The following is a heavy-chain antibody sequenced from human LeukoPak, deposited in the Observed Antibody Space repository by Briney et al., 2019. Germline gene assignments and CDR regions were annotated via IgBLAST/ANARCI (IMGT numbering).Heavy chain of an antibody. V-gene: IGHV4-59*08. D-gene: IGHD4-11*01. Sequence: SETLSLTCTVSGGSISSYYWSWIRQPPGKGLEWIGYMYYSGSTNYNPSLKSRVTISVDTSKNQFSLKLSSVTAADTAVYYCAGSKDYFQHWGQGTLVTVSS. J-gene: IGHJ1*01. CDR3: AGSKDYFQH. CDR2: MYYSGST. CDR1: GGSISSYY.